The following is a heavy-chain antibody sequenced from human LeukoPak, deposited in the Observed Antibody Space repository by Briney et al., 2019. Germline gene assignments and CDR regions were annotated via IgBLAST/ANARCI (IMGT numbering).Heavy chain of an antibody. V-gene: IGHV1-18*04. D-gene: IGHD5-18*01. CDR3: ATDRNTAMAAFDY. CDR1: GYTFTSYG. J-gene: IGHJ4*02. Sequence: ASVTVSCKASGYTFTSYGISWVRQAPGQGLEWMGWISAYNGNTNYAQKLQGRVTMTTDTSTSTAYMELRSPRSDDTAVYYCATDRNTAMAAFDYWGQGTLVTVSS. CDR2: ISAYNGNT.